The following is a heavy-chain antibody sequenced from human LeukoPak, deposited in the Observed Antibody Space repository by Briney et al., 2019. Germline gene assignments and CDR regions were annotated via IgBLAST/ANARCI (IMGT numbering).Heavy chain of an antibody. J-gene: IGHJ1*01. Sequence: GRSLRFSCAASGFTFSSYGMHWVRQAPGKGLEWXAVXXXDGSNKYYADSVKGRFTISRDNSKNTLYLQMNSLRAEDTAVYYCARVADYYDSSGYYYGEYFQHWGQGTLVTVSS. CDR2: XXXDGSNK. D-gene: IGHD3-22*01. CDR1: GFTFSSYG. CDR3: ARVADYYDSSGYYYGEYFQH. V-gene: IGHV3-33*01.